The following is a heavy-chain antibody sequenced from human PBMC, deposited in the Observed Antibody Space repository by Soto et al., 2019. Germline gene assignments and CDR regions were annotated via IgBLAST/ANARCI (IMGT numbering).Heavy chain of an antibody. V-gene: IGHV3-74*01. J-gene: IGHJ4*02. CDR3: ARTVAAAGTGNDY. D-gene: IGHD6-13*01. CDR1: GFTFSSYW. CDR2: INSDGSST. Sequence: EVQLVESGGGLVQPGGSLRLSCAASGFTFSSYWMHWVRQAPGKGLVWVSRINSDGSSTSYADSVKGRFTISRNNAKNTLYLQMNSLRAEDTAVYYCARTVAAAGTGNDYWGQGTLVTVSS.